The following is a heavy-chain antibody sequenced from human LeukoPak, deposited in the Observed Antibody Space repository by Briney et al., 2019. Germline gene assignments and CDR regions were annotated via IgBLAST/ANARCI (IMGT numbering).Heavy chain of an antibody. V-gene: IGHV4-39*07. CDR2: IYYSGNT. CDR1: GGSIRSTNYY. CDR3: ARGFRLRFFDY. Sequence: SETLSLTCTVSGGSIRSTNYYWGWIRQPPGKGLEWIGSIYYSGNTYHSPSLMSRVTISVDTSKNRFSLKLSSLTAADTAVYYCARGFRLRFFDYWGQGTLVTVSS. J-gene: IGHJ4*02.